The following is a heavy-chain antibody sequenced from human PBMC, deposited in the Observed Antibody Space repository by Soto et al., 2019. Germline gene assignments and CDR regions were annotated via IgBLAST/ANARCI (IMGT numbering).Heavy chain of an antibody. J-gene: IGHJ6*02. V-gene: IGHV1-69*06. CDR1: GGTFSSYA. CDR3: ARGTDSDFWSGYYDYYYYGMDV. CDR2: IIPIFGTA. Sequence: WASVKVSCKASGGTFSSYAISWVRQAPGRGLEWTGGIIPIFGTANYAQKFQGRVTITADKSTSTAYMELSSLRSEDTAVYYCARGTDSDFWSGYYDYYYYGMDVWGQGTTVTVSS. D-gene: IGHD3-3*01.